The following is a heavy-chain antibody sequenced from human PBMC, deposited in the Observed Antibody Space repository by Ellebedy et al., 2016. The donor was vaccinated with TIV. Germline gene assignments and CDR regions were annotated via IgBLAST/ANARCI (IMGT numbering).Heavy chain of an antibody. J-gene: IGHJ4*02. CDR1: GFTFSGYI. V-gene: IGHV3-7*01. D-gene: IGHD2-21*01. CDR3: ASLFAY. Sequence: GGSLRLSXAASGFTFSGYIMSWVRQVPSKGLEWVANIDQGGNNRYYVDSVKGRFTISRDNSKNTLYLQMNSLRAEDTAVYYCASLFAYWGQGTLVTVSS. CDR2: IDQGGNNR.